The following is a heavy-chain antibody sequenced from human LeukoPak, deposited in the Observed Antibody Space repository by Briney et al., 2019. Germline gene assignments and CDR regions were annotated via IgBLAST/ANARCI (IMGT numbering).Heavy chain of an antibody. V-gene: IGHV3-30-3*01. CDR2: ISYDGSNK. Sequence: PGRSLRLSCAASGFTFSSYAMHWVRQAPGKGLEWVAVISYDGSNKYYADSVKGRFTISRDNSKNTLYLQMNSLRAEDTAVYYCARDALRYYYDGNYFDYWGQGTLVTVSS. D-gene: IGHD3-22*01. CDR1: GFTFSSYA. J-gene: IGHJ4*02. CDR3: ARDALRYYYDGNYFDY.